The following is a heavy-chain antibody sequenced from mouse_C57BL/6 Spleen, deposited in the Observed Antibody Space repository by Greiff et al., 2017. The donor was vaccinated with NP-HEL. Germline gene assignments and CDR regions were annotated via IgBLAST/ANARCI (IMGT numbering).Heavy chain of an antibody. Sequence: QVHVKQSGAELVKPGASVKISCKASGYAFSSYWMNWVKQRPGKGLEWIGQIYPGDGDTNYNGKFKGKATLTADKSSSTAYMQLSSLTSEDSAVYFCARTLDYAFDYWGQGTTLTVSS. J-gene: IGHJ2*01. D-gene: IGHD2-4*01. CDR2: IYPGDGDT. V-gene: IGHV1-80*01. CDR3: ARTLDYAFDY. CDR1: GYAFSSYW.